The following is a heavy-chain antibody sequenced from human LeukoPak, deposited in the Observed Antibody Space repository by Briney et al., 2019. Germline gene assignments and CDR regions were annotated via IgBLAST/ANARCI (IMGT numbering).Heavy chain of an antibody. J-gene: IGHJ4*02. V-gene: IGHV4-59*01. CDR2: IYYSGST. CDR3: ARDRAVGFDY. D-gene: IGHD4-23*01. Sequence: SETLSLTCTVSGGSISSYYWSWIRQPPGKGLEWIGYIYYSGSTNYNPSLKSRVTISVDTSKNQFSLKLSSVTAADTAVYCCARDRAVGFDYWGQGTLVTVSS. CDR1: GGSISSYY.